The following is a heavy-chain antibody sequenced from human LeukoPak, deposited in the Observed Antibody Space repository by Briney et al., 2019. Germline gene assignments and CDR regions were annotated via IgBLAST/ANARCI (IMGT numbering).Heavy chain of an antibody. J-gene: IGHJ6*03. CDR1: GFTFDDYA. CDR2: ISWNSGSI. D-gene: IGHD2-2*01. V-gene: IGHV3-9*01. CDR3: SSTNNYYYYYMDV. Sequence: GGSLRLSCAASGFTFDDYAMHWVRQAPGKGLDWVSGISWNSGSIGYADSVKRRFTISRDNAKNSLYLQINSLRAEDTALYYCSSTNNYYYYYMDVWGKGTTVTVSS.